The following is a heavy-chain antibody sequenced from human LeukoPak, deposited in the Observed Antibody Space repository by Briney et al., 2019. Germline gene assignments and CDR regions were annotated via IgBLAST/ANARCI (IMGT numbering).Heavy chain of an antibody. D-gene: IGHD2-2*01. CDR2: ISGRSGTT. CDR1: GFTFTSSA. J-gene: IGHJ2*01. V-gene: IGHV3-23*01. Sequence: GGSLRLSCVASGFTFTSSAMSWVRQAPGKGLEWVSAISGRSGTTYYADSVKGRFTISRDNAKNSLYLQMNSLRAEDTAVYYCARGYCSSTSCYGLYFDLWGRGTLVTVSS. CDR3: ARGYCSSTSCYGLYFDL.